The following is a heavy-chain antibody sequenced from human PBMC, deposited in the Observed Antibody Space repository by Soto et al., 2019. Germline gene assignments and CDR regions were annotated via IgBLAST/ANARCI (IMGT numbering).Heavy chain of an antibody. CDR2: ISGHDGKT. CDR3: ARDSAFLFGSTGYFDY. V-gene: IGHV1-18*04. Sequence: QVELKQSGAAVKKPGASVKVSCRASGYTFANYGITWVRQAPGQGLQWMGWISGHDGKTKSNKNLQGRITMTTDTSTNTAYLEFKNLKSEDTAIYYCARDSAFLFGSTGYFDYWGQGPLVSVSS. J-gene: IGHJ4*02. D-gene: IGHD2-15*01. CDR1: GYTFANYG.